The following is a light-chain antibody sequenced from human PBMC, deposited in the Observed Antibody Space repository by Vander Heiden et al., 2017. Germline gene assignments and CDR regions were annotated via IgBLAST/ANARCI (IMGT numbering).Light chain of an antibody. CDR2: DND. CDR3: GTWDSSLSVVV. Sequence: QSVLTQPPSVSAASGQRVTISCSGSTSNIEGNSVSWYQQVPGTVPKLLIYDNDKRPSGIPDRFSGSKPATSATLVITGLQTGDEANYYCGTWDSSLSVVVFGGETRLTVL. J-gene: IGLJ2*01. V-gene: IGLV1-51*01. CDR1: TSNIEGNS.